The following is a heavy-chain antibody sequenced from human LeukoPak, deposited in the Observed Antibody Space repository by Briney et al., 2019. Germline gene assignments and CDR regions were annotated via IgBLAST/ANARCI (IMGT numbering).Heavy chain of an antibody. J-gene: IGHJ5*02. CDR2: ISYDGSKK. D-gene: IGHD3-9*01. CDR1: GISFSSNW. CDR3: AKGDYYDVLTGRQNWFGP. V-gene: IGHV3-30*18. Sequence: PGGSLRLSCAASGISFSSNWMHWVRQAPGKGLEWVAVISYDGSKKYYADSVNGRFTISRDNSKNTLYLQMNSLRVEDTAVYYCAKGDYYDVLTGRQNWFGPWGQGTLVTVSS.